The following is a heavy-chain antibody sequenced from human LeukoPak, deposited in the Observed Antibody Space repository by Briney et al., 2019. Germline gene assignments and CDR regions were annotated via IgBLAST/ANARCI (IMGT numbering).Heavy chain of an antibody. J-gene: IGHJ3*02. V-gene: IGHV3-21*01. CDR3: AGFTPGGAFDI. Sequence: PGGSLRLSCAASGFTFSSYSMNWVRQAPGKGLEWVSSISSSSSYIYYADSVKGRFTISRDNAKNSLYPQMNSLRAEDTAVYYCAGFTPGGAFDIWGQGTMVAVSS. CDR2: ISSSSSYI. CDR1: GFTFSSYS. D-gene: IGHD4-23*01.